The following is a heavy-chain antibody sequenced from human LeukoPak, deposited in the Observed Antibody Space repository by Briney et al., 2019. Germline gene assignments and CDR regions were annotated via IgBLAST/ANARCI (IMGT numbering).Heavy chain of an antibody. CDR1: GFTFSSYA. CDR2: ISGSGGST. Sequence: QPGGSLRLSCAASGFTFSSYAMSWVRQAPGKGLEWVSAISGSGGSTYYADPVKGRFTISRDNSKNTLYLQMNSLRAEDTAVYYCAKGLASYYYYGMDVWGQGTTVTVSS. D-gene: IGHD3-16*01. CDR3: AKGLASYYYYGMDV. V-gene: IGHV3-23*01. J-gene: IGHJ6*02.